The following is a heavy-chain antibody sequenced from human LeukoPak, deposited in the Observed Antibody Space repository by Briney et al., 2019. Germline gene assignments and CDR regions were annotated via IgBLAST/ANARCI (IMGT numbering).Heavy chain of an antibody. Sequence: ASVKVSCKASGYTFTGYYMRWVRQAPGQGLEWMGWINPNSGGTNYAQKFQGRVTMTRDTSISTAYMELSRLRSDDTAVYYCARGYTYYYGSGSYVDYWGHGTLVTVSS. CDR1: GYTFTGYY. V-gene: IGHV1-2*02. J-gene: IGHJ4*01. D-gene: IGHD3-10*01. CDR3: ARGYTYYYGSGSYVDY. CDR2: INPNSGGT.